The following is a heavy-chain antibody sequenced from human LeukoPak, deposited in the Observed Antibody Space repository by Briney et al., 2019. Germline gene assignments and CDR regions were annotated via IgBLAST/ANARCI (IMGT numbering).Heavy chain of an antibody. CDR2: INWDSGRI. CDR1: GFSFGNYA. Sequence: PGGSLRLSCAASGFSFGNYAMHWVRQAPGKGLEWVSSINWDSGRIGYADSVKGRFTISRDNAKNSLYLQMNSLRAEDTAFYYCAKDINAVIYSRDWSHGMDVWGQGATVTVSS. J-gene: IGHJ6*02. CDR3: AKDINAVIYSRDWSHGMDV. D-gene: IGHD6-19*01. V-gene: IGHV3-9*01.